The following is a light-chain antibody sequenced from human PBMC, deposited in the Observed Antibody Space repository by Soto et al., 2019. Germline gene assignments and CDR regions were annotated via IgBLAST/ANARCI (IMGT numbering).Light chain of an antibody. J-gene: IGLJ3*02. V-gene: IGLV2-8*01. CDR1: SSDIGGYDY. Sequence: QSALTQPPSASGSPGQSVTISCTGTSSDIGGYDYVSWYQQHPGKAPKLIIYEVNKRPSGVPDRFSGSKSGNTASLIVSGLQAEDEADYDCSSYAGSNNVVFAGGTKLTVL. CDR3: SSYAGSNNVV. CDR2: EVN.